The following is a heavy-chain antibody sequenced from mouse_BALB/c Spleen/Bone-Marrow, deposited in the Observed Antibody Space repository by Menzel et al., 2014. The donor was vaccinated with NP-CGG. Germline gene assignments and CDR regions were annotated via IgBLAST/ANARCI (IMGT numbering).Heavy chain of an antibody. CDR2: INPDSTTI. J-gene: IGHJ3*01. CDR3: ARLGYYGGFAY. V-gene: IGHV4-1*02. CDR1: GVDFSRYW. Sequence: APGGVDFSRYWMGWVRQAPGKGLGWIGEINPDSTTINYTPSLKYKFIISRDNAKNTLFLQMSNVRSEDTALYYCARLGYYGGFAYWGQGTLVTVSA. D-gene: IGHD2-3*01.